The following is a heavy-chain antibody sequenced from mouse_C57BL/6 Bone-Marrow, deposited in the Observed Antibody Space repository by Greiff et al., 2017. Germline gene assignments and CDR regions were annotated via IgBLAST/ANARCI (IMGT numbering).Heavy chain of an antibody. CDR1: GYTFTSYG. D-gene: IGHD1-1*01. Sequence: VQLQQSGAELARPGASVKLSCKASGYTFTSYGISWVKQRTGQGLEWIGEIYPRSGNTYYNEKFKGKATLTADKASSTAYMELRSLTSEDSAVYFCARGYYGSPYAMDYWGQGTSVTVSS. CDR2: IYPRSGNT. CDR3: ARGYYGSPYAMDY. V-gene: IGHV1-81*01. J-gene: IGHJ4*01.